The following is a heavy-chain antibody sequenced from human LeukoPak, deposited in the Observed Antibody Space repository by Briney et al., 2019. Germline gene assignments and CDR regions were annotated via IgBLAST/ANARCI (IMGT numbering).Heavy chain of an antibody. Sequence: SVKVSCKASGGTFSSYAISWVRQAPGQGLEWMGRIIPILDLTKYAPKIQDRVTITADKSTSTAYMELNSLRSEDTAVYFCARDSGRPPTSFDYWGQGTLVTVSS. CDR1: GGTFSSYA. J-gene: IGHJ4*02. CDR2: IIPILDLT. CDR3: ARDSGRPPTSFDY. V-gene: IGHV1-69*04. D-gene: IGHD1-1*01.